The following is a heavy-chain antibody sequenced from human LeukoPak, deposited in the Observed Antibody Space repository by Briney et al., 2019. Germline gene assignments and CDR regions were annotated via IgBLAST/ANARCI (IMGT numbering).Heavy chain of an antibody. CDR1: GGSLSGYY. V-gene: IGHV4-34*01. Sequence: SETLSLTCAVYGGSLSGYYWSWIRQPPGKGLEWIGEINHSGSTNYNPSLKSRVTISVDTSKNQFSLKLSSVTAADTAVYYCARGQTYLRPRYFDLWGRGTLVTVSS. J-gene: IGHJ2*01. CDR3: ARGQTYLRPRYFDL. CDR2: INHSGST.